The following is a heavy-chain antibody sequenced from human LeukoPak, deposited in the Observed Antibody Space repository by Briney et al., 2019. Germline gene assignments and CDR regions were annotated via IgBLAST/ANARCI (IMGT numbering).Heavy chain of an antibody. CDR1: GGSISSYY. CDR3: ARCGGDCYYSPAFDI. J-gene: IGHJ3*02. D-gene: IGHD2-21*02. V-gene: IGHV4-59*01. CDR2: IYYSGST. Sequence: PSETLSLTCTVSGGSISSYYWSWIRQPPGKGLEWIGYIYYSGSTNYNPSLKSRVTISVDTSKNQFSPKLSSVTAADTAVYYCARCGGDCYYSPAFDIWGQGTMVTVSS.